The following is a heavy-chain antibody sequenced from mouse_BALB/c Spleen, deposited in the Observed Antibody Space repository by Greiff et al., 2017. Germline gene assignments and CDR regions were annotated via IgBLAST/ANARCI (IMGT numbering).Heavy chain of an antibody. CDR2: IYPGDGDT. CDR3: ARFTTVNYAMDY. CDR1: GYTFTSYW. J-gene: IGHJ4*01. Sequence: VKLMESGAELARPGASVKLSCKASGYTFTSYWMQWVKQRPGQGLEWIGAIYPGDGDTRYTQKFKGKATLTADKSSSTAYMQLSSLASEDSAVYYCARFTTVNYAMDYWGQGTSVTVSS. D-gene: IGHD1-1*01. V-gene: IGHV1-87*01.